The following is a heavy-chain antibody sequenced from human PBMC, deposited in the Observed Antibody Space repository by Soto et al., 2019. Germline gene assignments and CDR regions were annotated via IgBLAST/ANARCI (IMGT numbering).Heavy chain of an antibody. D-gene: IGHD6-13*01. J-gene: IGHJ4*02. V-gene: IGHV3-64D*08. CDR1: GFIFSRYV. CDR2: ISRDGGTT. Sequence: GGSLRLSCSASGFIFSRYVMHWVRQAPGKGLEYVSVISRDGGTTYYADSVKGRFTISRDNSKNTLYLQMSSLRVEDTAVYYCVKGVWQHLVRFGGDYWGQGTLVTVSS. CDR3: VKGVWQHLVRFGGDY.